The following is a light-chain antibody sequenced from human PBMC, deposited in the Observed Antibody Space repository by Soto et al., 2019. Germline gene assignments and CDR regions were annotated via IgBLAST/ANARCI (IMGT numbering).Light chain of an antibody. Sequence: AIQMTQSPSSLSASVGDRVTITCRASQGIKNDLAWYQQKPGKAPKFLIYAASNLQSGVPSRFRGSGSGTDFTLTISSLKPEDFETYYCLQDYNYPYTFGQGTKVDIK. J-gene: IGKJ2*01. CDR1: QGIKND. CDR2: AAS. CDR3: LQDYNYPYT. V-gene: IGKV1-6*01.